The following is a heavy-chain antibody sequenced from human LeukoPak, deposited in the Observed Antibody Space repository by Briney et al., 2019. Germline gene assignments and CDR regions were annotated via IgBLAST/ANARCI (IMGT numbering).Heavy chain of an antibody. CDR3: ARGPSGYHNT. J-gene: IGHJ4*02. CDR2: NSGGST. CDR1: EFSVSSNY. Sequence: GGSLRLSCAASEFSVSSNYMTWVRQAPGKGLEWVSLNSGGSTYYADSVKGRFTISRDNSKNTLYLQMNSLRAEDTAVYYCARGPSGYHNTGGQGTLVTVSS. V-gene: IGHV3-66*01. D-gene: IGHD5-12*01.